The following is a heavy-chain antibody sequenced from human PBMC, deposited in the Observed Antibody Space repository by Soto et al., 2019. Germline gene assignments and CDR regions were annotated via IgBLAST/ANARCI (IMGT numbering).Heavy chain of an antibody. J-gene: IGHJ4*02. D-gene: IGHD3-22*01. Sequence: SETLSLTCTVSGYSIRNGYYWGWIRQPPGKGLEWIGTIYHSGSTYYNPSLKSRVTISVDASENHFSLRLHSMTAADTALYYCATYSYLLDTSGYHDVWGQGLQVTVSS. CDR2: IYHSGST. V-gene: IGHV4-38-2*02. CDR1: GYSIRNGYY. CDR3: ATYSYLLDTSGYHDV.